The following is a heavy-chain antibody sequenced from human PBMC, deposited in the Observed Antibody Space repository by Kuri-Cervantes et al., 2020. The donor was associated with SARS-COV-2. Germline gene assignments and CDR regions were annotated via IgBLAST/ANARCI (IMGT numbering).Heavy chain of an antibody. CDR2: INPNSGGT. D-gene: IGHD3-10*01. CDR1: GYTFSDYY. J-gene: IGHJ6*02. Sequence: ASVKVSCKASGYTFSDYYMYWVRQAPGQGLERMGWINPNSGGTNYAQKFQGWVTMTRDTSSTGYMELSRLRSDDTAVYYCARGMVRGLIQSYYYCMDVWGQGTTVTVSS. V-gene: IGHV1-2*04. CDR3: ARGMVRGLIQSYYYCMDV.